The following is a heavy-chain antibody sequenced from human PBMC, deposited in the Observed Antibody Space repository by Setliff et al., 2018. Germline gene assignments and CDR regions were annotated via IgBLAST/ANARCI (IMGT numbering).Heavy chain of an antibody. Sequence: SETLSLTCTVSGGSISSHYWGWIRQPPGKGLEWIASIYYRGSTSYNSSLKSRVSISVDTSKNQFSLNLNSVTAADTAVYYCARRVREYQLLFGDYYYYMDVWGKGTTVTVSS. D-gene: IGHD2-2*01. CDR3: ARRVREYQLLFGDYYYYMDV. J-gene: IGHJ6*03. CDR2: IYYRGST. V-gene: IGHV4-39*01. CDR1: GGSISSHY.